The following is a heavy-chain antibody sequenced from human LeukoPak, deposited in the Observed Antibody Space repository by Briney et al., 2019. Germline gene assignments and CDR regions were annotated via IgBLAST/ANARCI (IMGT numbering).Heavy chain of an antibody. CDR2: TYSNGRT. V-gene: IGHV4-59*02. J-gene: IGHJ6*03. Sequence: SETLSLTCRVFGGSVLNHYWSWLRQSPGRGLEWIGYTYSNGRTNYNPSLKSRVNISVDTSENQFSLRLTSVTAADTAVYFCGRMWAAGVYYYYYMDVWGKGTTVSISS. CDR3: GRMWAAGVYYYYYMDV. D-gene: IGHD6-13*01. CDR1: GGSVLNHY.